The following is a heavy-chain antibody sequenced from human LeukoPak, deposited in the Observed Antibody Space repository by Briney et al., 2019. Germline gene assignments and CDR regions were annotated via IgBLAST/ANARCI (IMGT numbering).Heavy chain of an antibody. Sequence: PGGSLRLSCAASGFTFSDYSMNWVRQAPGKGLEWVASISTASTYTFYAESLKGRISISRDNAKNSLILQMSSLRADDTAVYYCTRDGSGFYYYYYMDVWGKGTTVTVSS. J-gene: IGHJ6*03. CDR3: TRDGSGFYYYYYMDV. D-gene: IGHD6-25*01. CDR1: GFTFSDYS. CDR2: ISTASTYT. V-gene: IGHV3-21*01.